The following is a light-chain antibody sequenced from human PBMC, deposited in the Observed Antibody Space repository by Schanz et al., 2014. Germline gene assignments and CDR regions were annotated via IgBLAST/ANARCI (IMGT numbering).Light chain of an antibody. CDR1: SSDVGGYNY. CDR3: CSYAGSSWV. V-gene: IGLV2-14*03. CDR2: DVN. Sequence: QSALTQPASVSGSPGQSITLSCTGTSSDVGGYNYVSWYQHHPGKAPKLMIYDVNNRPSGVSNRFSGSKSGNTASLTVSGLQAEDEADYYCCSYAGSSWVFGGGTKLTVL. J-gene: IGLJ3*02.